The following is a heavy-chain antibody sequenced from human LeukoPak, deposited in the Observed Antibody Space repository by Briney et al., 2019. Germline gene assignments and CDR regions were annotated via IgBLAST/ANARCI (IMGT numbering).Heavy chain of an antibody. V-gene: IGHV3-30*02. CDR2: IRYDGSNK. CDR3: AKDPLTGTTYSWFDP. D-gene: IGHD1-7*01. CDR1: GFTFSSYG. Sequence: PGGSLRLSCAASGFTFSSYGMHWVRQAPGKGLEWVAFIRYDGSNKYYADSVKGRFTISRDNSKNTLYLQMNSLRAEDTAVYYCAKDPLTGTTYSWFDPWGQGTLVTVSS. J-gene: IGHJ5*02.